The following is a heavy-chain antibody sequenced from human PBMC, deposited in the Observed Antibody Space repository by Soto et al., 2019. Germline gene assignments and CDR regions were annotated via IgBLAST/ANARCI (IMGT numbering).Heavy chain of an antibody. Sequence: GASVKVSCKASGGTFSSYTISWVRQAPGQGLEWMGRIIPNNGNTNYAQKLQGRVTMTTDTSTSTAYMELRSLRSDDTAVYYCARDRTRFRAFDIWGQGTMVTVSS. V-gene: IGHV1-18*01. CDR2: IIPNNGNT. CDR1: GGTFSSYT. J-gene: IGHJ3*02. CDR3: ARDRTRFRAFDI. D-gene: IGHD3-3*01.